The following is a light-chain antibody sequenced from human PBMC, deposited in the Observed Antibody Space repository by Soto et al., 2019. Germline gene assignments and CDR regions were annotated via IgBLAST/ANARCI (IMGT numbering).Light chain of an antibody. CDR2: DEY. Sequence: VMTPSPATMSVSPGEIVPLSCSASQSVRSNLALYKQNPGQAPRLLIYDEYNRATGIQARFSGSGSGKDFTMTISSIDDEDFAVYYCKKRSNWHFNCGNGQRLAI. CDR3: KKRSNWHFN. J-gene: IGKJ5*01. V-gene: IGKV3D-11*02. CDR1: QSVRSN.